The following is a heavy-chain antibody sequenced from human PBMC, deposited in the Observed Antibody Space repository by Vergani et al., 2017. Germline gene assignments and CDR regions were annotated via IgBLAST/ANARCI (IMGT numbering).Heavy chain of an antibody. J-gene: IGHJ5*01. CDR3: GVIMVRSPRPDNWFDS. CDR2: MFHTGEA. D-gene: IGHD3-10*01. V-gene: IGHV4-59*04. Sequence: QVQLQESGPGLVKPSETLSLTCIVSGGSISPYYWSWIRQTPEKGLEWIGGMFHTGEASNSPSLQSRVAFSMDTSKNQFSLQLTSVTAADTAVYFCGVIMVRSPRPDNWFDSWGRGTLVTVSS. CDR1: GGSISPYY.